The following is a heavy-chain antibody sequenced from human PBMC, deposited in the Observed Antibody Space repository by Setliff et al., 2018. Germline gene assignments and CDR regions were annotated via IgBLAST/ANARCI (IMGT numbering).Heavy chain of an antibody. CDR1: GGTFGSSA. CDR2: IIPFFGNT. V-gene: IGHV1-69*13. J-gene: IGHJ4*02. Sequence: ASVKVSCKVSGGTFGSSAFTWVRQAPGPGLEYMGGIIPFFGNTNYAQKFQGRLSINADESTNTVYMELRRLRSVDTAMYYCATPHCSDGTCRYYFESWGQGTLFTVSS. D-gene: IGHD2-15*01. CDR3: ATPHCSDGTCRYYFES.